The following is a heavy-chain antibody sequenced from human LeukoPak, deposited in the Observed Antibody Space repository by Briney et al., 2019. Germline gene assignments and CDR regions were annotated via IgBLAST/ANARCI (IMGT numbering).Heavy chain of an antibody. J-gene: IGHJ4*01. CDR3: ARGGYTYGDY. D-gene: IGHD5-18*01. Sequence: ASVKVSCKASGYTFTSYYTHWVRQAPGQGLEWMGWIDPNTGGTNYAQNFQGRVTMTRDTSIGTAYMELTRLTSDDTAVYYCARGGYTYGDYWGHGTLVTVSS. CDR1: GYTFTSYY. CDR2: IDPNTGGT. V-gene: IGHV1-2*02.